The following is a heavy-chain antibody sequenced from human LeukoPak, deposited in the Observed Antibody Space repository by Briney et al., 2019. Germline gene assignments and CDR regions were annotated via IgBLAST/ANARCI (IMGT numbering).Heavy chain of an antibody. CDR1: GYTFTSYG. CDR2: ISAYNGNT. D-gene: IGHD3-22*01. Sequence: GASVKVSCKASGYTFTSYGISWARQAPGQGLEWMGWISAYNGNTNYAQKLQGRVTMTTDTSTSTAYMELRSLRSDDTAVYYCARDTYYYDSSGYDAFDIWGQGTMVTVSS. CDR3: ARDTYYYDSSGYDAFDI. J-gene: IGHJ3*02. V-gene: IGHV1-18*01.